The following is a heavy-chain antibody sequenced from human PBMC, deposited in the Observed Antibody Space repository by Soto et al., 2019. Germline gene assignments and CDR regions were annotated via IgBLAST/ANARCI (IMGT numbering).Heavy chain of an antibody. V-gene: IGHV3-23*01. CDR3: AKDGDTNIVGNYFDY. J-gene: IGHJ4*02. CDR2: ISGSGGFT. CDR1: GFTFNNYA. Sequence: EVRLLESGGGLVQPGGSLRLSCAASGFTFNNYAMNWVRQAPGKGLEWVSAISGSGGFTYYADSVKGRFTISRDNSKNTLFLQMNSLRAEDTAVFYCAKDGDTNIVGNYFDYWGQGTLVTVSS. D-gene: IGHD5-12*01.